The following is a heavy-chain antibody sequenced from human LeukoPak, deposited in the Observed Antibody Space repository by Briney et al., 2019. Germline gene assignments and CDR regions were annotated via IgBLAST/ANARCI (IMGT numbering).Heavy chain of an antibody. CDR3: AKDQKDSSSWYYYYYYYTDV. Sequence: SGGSLRLSCAASGFTFSSYGMHWVRQAPGKGLEWVAFIRYDGSNKYYADSVKGRFAISRDNSKNTLYLQMNSLRAEDTAVYYCAKDQKDSSSWYYYYYYYTDVWGKGTTVTISS. J-gene: IGHJ6*03. D-gene: IGHD6-13*01. V-gene: IGHV3-30*02. CDR2: IRYDGSNK. CDR1: GFTFSSYG.